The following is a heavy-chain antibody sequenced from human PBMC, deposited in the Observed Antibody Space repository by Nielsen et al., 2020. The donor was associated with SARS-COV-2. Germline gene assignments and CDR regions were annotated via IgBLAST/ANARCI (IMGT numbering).Heavy chain of an antibody. V-gene: IGHV3-11*05. CDR2: ISSSGYT. D-gene: IGHD5-24*01. J-gene: IGHJ4*02. CDR1: GFTISSSF. Sequence: LKISCGASGFTISSSFMSWVRQAPGKGPEWVSYISSSGYTNYVDSVKGRFTISRDNAKNSLYLQMNSLRAEDTAVYYCAREGRKLPLDYWGQGTLVTVSS. CDR3: AREGRKLPLDY.